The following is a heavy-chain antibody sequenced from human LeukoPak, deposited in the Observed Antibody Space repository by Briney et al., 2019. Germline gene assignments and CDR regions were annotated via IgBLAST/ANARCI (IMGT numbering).Heavy chain of an antibody. CDR3: ATRPAGSTWYGVFDY. J-gene: IGHJ4*02. CDR2: VFNGGST. CDR1: GGSINSHY. Sequence: SENLSLTCTVSGGSINSHYWSWIRQPPGKGLEWIGYVFNGGSTNYNPSLKSRVTMSVDTSRDQFSLRLTSVTAADTAIYYCATRPAGSTWYGVFDYWSQGTLVTVSS. D-gene: IGHD6-13*01. V-gene: IGHV4-59*11.